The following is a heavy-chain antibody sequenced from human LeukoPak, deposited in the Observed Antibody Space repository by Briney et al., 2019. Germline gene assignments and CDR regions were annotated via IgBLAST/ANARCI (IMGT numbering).Heavy chain of an antibody. Sequence: GGSLRLSCAASGFTFDDYAMHWVRQAPGKGLEWVSGISWNSGSIGYVDSVKGRFTISRDNAKSSLYLQMNSLRAEDTALYYCAKDLHSMVRGVYDYWGQGSLVTVSS. CDR2: ISWNSGSI. J-gene: IGHJ4*02. D-gene: IGHD3-10*01. CDR1: GFTFDDYA. CDR3: AKDLHSMVRGVYDY. V-gene: IGHV3-9*01.